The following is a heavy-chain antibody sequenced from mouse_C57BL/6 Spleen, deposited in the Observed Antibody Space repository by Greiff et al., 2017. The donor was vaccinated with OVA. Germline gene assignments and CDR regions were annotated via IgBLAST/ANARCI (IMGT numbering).Heavy chain of an antibody. CDR1: GYTFTDYY. V-gene: IGHV1-76*01. D-gene: IGHD4-1*02. CDR3: ARSFQLSYFDY. CDR2: IYPGSGNT. J-gene: IGHJ2*01. Sequence: QVQLKQSGAELVRPGASVKLSCKASGYTFTDYYINWVKQRPGQGLEWIARIYPGSGNTYYNEKFQGTATLTAATSSSTAYMHLSSLTSEDSAFYFCARSFQLSYFDYWGQGTTLTVSS.